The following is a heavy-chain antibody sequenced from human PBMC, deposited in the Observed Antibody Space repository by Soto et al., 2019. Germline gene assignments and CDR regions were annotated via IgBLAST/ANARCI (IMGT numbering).Heavy chain of an antibody. V-gene: IGHV1-18*01. CDR1: GYTFTSYG. D-gene: IGHD3-3*01. Sequence: QVQLVQSGAEVKKPGASVKVSCKASGYTFTSYGISWVRQAPGQGLEWMGWISAYNGNTNYAQKLQGRVTMTTDTSPSTAYMEQRSVRSDDTAVYCCAGAQLAYYDFWRVGMDVWGQGTTVTVSS. CDR2: ISAYNGNT. CDR3: AGAQLAYYDFWRVGMDV. J-gene: IGHJ6*02.